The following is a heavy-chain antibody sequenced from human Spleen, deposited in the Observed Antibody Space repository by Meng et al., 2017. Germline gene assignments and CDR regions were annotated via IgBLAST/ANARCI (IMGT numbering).Heavy chain of an antibody. CDR3: ARTYSTSFFDL. CDR1: GGSFGRYS. CDR2: INHSGST. D-gene: IGHD6-6*01. V-gene: IGHV4-34*01. Sequence: SETLSLTCAVYGGSFGRYSWSWIRQPPEEGLEWIGEINHSGSTDYNRSLKSRVSISLDTSKNQFSLKLSSVTAADTAVYYCARTYSTSFFDLWGQGALVTVSS. J-gene: IGHJ4*02.